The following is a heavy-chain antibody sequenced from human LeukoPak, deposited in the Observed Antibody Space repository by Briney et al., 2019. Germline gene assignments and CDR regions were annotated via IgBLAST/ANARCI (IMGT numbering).Heavy chain of an antibody. CDR3: ASEAHRGGGFDL. CDR2: IYFTGNT. Sequence: PAETLSLTCTASGGSISSDTYFWGWIRQPPGKGLEWIANIYFTGNTYYNPPLKSRATISVNTSKNQLSLTLGPVTAGDTAVYYCASEAHRGGGFDLWGKGTLVTVSS. D-gene: IGHD3-16*01. V-gene: IGHV4-39*01. J-gene: IGHJ4*02. CDR1: GGSISSDTYF.